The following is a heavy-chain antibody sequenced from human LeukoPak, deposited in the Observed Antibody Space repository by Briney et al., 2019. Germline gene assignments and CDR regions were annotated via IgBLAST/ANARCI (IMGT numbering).Heavy chain of an antibody. CDR2: IYYSGST. CDR3: ARDHIVGALGFFDS. J-gene: IGHJ4*02. D-gene: IGHD1-26*01. Sequence: SETLSLTCTVSGGSISSYYWSWIRQPPGKGLEWIGSIYYSGSTYYNPSLKSRVTISVDTSKNQFSLKLSSVTAADTAVYYCARDHIVGALGFFDSWGQGTLVTVSS. CDR1: GGSISSYY. V-gene: IGHV4-59*12.